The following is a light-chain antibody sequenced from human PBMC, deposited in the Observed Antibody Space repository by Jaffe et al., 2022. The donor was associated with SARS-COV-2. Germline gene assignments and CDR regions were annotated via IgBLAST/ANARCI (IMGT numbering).Light chain of an antibody. CDR3: QSYDSSLSGPV. J-gene: IGLJ2*01. CDR1: SSNIGAGYD. V-gene: IGLV1-40*01. Sequence: QSVLTQPPSVSGAPGQRVTISCTGSSSNIGAGYDVHWYQQLPETAPKLLIYGNNNRPSGVPDRFSGSKSGTSASLAISGLQAEDEADYYCQSYDSSLSGPVFGGGTKLTVL. CDR2: GNN.